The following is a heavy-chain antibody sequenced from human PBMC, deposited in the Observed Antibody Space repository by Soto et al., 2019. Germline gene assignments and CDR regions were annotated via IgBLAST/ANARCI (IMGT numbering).Heavy chain of an antibody. CDR1: GFTFSTFA. D-gene: IGHD3-22*01. Sequence: GGSLRLSCAASGFTFSTFAMHWVRQAPGKGLDRVAVISYDGSNKYYADSVKGRFTISRDNSKNTLYLQMNSLRAEDTAVYYCARDPAGGSGYYYLFDYWGQGTLVTVSS. CDR3: ARDPAGGSGYYYLFDY. CDR2: ISYDGSNK. V-gene: IGHV3-30-3*01. J-gene: IGHJ4*02.